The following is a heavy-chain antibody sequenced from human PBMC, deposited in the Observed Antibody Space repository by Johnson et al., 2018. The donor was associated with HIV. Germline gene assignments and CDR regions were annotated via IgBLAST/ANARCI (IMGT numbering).Heavy chain of an antibody. CDR1: GFTFSSYW. D-gene: IGHD2-21*02. J-gene: IGHJ3*02. Sequence: VHLVESGGGLVQPGGSLTLSCAASGFTFSSYWMHWVRQVAGKGLVWVARINSDGSRTNYADSVKGRFTISRDNAKNTLYLQMNSLKTEDTAVYYCTTGVSVGVTPGREIDAFDIWGQGTMVTVSS. V-gene: IGHV3-74*02. CDR2: INSDGSRT. CDR3: TTGVSVGVTPGREIDAFDI.